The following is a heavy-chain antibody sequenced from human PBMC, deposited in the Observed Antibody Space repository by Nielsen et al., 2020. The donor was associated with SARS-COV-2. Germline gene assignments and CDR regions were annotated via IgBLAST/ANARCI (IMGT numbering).Heavy chain of an antibody. J-gene: IGHJ4*02. CDR3: FAELPQLWPREAY. CDR1: GFTFNNAW. CDR2: IKSKSDGGTT. V-gene: IGHV3-15*01. Sequence: GESLKISRAASGFTFNNAWMTWVRQAPGRGLEWVGHIKSKSDGGTTDYAAPVKARFTISRDDSKNTLYLQMNSLKTEDTALYYCFAELPQLWPREAYGGQGTLVTVSS. D-gene: IGHD1-1*01.